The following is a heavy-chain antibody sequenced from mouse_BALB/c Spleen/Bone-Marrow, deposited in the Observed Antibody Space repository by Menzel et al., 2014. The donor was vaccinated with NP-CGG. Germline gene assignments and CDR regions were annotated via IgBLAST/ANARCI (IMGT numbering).Heavy chain of an antibody. V-gene: IGHV1-7*01. CDR1: GYTFTNYW. D-gene: IGHD1-1*01. Sequence: VQRVESGAELAKPGASVKMSCKASGYTFTNYWMHWVKQRPGQGLEWIGYINPSTGYTEHNQKFKDKATLTADKSASTAYMQLSSLTSEDSAVYYRARIYYYGRDYWGQGTTLTVSS. J-gene: IGHJ2*01. CDR2: INPSTGYT. CDR3: ARIYYYGRDY.